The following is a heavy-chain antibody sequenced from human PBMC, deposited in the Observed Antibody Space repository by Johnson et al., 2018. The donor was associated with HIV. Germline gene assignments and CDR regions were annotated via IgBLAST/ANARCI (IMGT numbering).Heavy chain of an antibody. V-gene: IGHV3-30-3*01. CDR2: ISYDGSNK. CDR3: AKERVGATGGAFDI. Sequence: QVQLVESGGGVVQPGRSLRLSCAASGFTFSSYAMHWVRQAPGKGLEWVAVISYDGSNKYYADSVKGRFTISRDNSKNTLYLQMNSLRAEDTALYYCAKERVGATGGAFDIWGQGTMVTVSS. J-gene: IGHJ3*02. CDR1: GFTFSSYA. D-gene: IGHD1-26*01.